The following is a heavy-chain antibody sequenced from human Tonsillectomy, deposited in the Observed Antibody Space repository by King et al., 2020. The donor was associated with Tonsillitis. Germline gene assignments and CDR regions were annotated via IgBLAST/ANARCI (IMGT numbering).Heavy chain of an antibody. CDR1: GFTFSSYS. V-gene: IGHV3-48*02. D-gene: IGHD6-19*01. CDR3: ARDRGGSGWPLFDD. CDR2: IRSSSYTI. Sequence: VQLVESGGGLVQPGGSLRLSCAASGFTFSSYSMNWVRQAPGKGLEWVSYIRSSSYTIYYADSVKGRFTISRDNAKNSLYLQMNSLRDDDTDVYYCARDRGGSGWPLFDDWGQGTLVTVSS. J-gene: IGHJ4*02.